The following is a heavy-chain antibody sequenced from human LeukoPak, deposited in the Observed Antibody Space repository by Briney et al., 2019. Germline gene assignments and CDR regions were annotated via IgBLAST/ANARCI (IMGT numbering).Heavy chain of an antibody. J-gene: IGHJ6*03. CDR2: IYYSGST. CDR3: ASAYCSATSCHYYYYMDV. CDR1: GGSISSSSYY. V-gene: IGHV4-39*01. Sequence: SETLSLTCTVSGGSISSSSYYWGWIRQPPGKGLEWIGSIYYSGSTYYNPSLKSRVTISVDTSKNQFSLKLSSVTAADTAVYYCASAYCSATSCHYYYYMDVWGKGTTVAISS. D-gene: IGHD2-2*01.